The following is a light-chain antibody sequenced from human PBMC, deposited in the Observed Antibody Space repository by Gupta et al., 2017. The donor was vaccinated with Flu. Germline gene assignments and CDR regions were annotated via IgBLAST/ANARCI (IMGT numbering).Light chain of an antibody. V-gene: IGKV1-5*03. CDR1: QSLSSW. CDR3: QQYNGYPPYS. CDR2: KAS. J-gene: IGKJ2*03. Sequence: DIQMTQSPSTLSASVGDRVTITCRASQSLSSWLAWYQQKPGKAPKLLIYKASSLESGVPPRFSGSGSGTEFTLSISSLQPDDFATYYCQQYNGYPPYSFGQGTKLEIK.